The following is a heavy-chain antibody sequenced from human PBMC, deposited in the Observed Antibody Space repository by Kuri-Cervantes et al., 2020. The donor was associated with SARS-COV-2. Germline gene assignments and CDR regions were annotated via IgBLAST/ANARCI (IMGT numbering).Heavy chain of an antibody. V-gene: IGHV1-2*02. J-gene: IGHJ4*02. CDR3: AREANGYCSSTSCLPDY. CDR2: INPNSGGT. CDR1: GYTFTDYY. Sequence: ASVKVSCKASGYTFTDYYMHWVRQAPGQGLEWMGWINPNSGGTNYAQKFQGRVTMTRDTSISTAYMELSRLRSDDTAVYYCAREANGYCSSTSCLPDYWGQGTLVTVSS. D-gene: IGHD2-2*01.